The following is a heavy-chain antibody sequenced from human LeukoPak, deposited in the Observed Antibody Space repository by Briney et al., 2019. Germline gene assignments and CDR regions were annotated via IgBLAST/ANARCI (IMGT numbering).Heavy chain of an antibody. CDR2: ISWNSGSI. V-gene: IGHV3-9*01. CDR1: GFTFDDYA. Sequence: GGSLRLSCAASGFTFDDYAMHWVRQAPGKGLEWVSGISWNSGSIGYADSVKGRFTISRDNAKNSLYLQMNSLRAEDTALYYCAKERTPPRARITMVRNPFDAFDIWGQGTMVTVSS. CDR3: AKERTPPRARITMVRNPFDAFDI. D-gene: IGHD3-10*01. J-gene: IGHJ3*02.